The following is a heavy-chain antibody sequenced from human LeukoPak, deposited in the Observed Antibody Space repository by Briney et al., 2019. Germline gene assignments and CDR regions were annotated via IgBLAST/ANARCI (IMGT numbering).Heavy chain of an antibody. CDR1: GFAFSSYA. Sequence: GGSLRLSCTASGFAFSSYAVGWVRQAPGKGLEWVSAISGSGGSTYYADSVKGRFTISRDNAKNSLYLQMNSLRAEDTAVYYCAYYDSSGYYSRVYWGQGTLVTVSS. D-gene: IGHD3-22*01. CDR2: ISGSGGST. J-gene: IGHJ4*02. V-gene: IGHV3-23*01. CDR3: AYYDSSGYYSRVY.